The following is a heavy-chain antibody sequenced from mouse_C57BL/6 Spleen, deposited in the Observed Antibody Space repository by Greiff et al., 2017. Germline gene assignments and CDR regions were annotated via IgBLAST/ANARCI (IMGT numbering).Heavy chain of an antibody. D-gene: IGHD4-1*02. Sequence: VQLQQSGPELVKPGASVKISCKASGYTFTDYYMNWVKQSHGKSLEWIGDINPNNGGTSYNQKFKGKATLTVDKSSSTAYMELRSLTSEDSAVYYCAPTGSLYYAMDYWGQGTSVTVSS. CDR3: APTGSLYYAMDY. J-gene: IGHJ4*01. CDR1: GYTFTDYY. CDR2: INPNNGGT. V-gene: IGHV1-26*01.